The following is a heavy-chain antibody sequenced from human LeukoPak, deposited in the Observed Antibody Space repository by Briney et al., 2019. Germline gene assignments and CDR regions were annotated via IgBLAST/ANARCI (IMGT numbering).Heavy chain of an antibody. CDR2: INFRSDII. CDR1: GFTFSSYA. Sequence: GGSLRLSCAASGFTFSSYAMSWVRQAPGKGLEWLSYINFRSDIIYYADSVKGRFTISRDNAKNSLYLQMNNLRVEDTAVYYCTRDTPFGGYWGQGTLVAVS. J-gene: IGHJ4*02. CDR3: TRDTPFGGY. D-gene: IGHD3-16*01. V-gene: IGHV3-48*04.